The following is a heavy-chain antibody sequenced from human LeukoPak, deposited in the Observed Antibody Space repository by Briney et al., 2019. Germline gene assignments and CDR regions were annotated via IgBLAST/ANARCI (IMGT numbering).Heavy chain of an antibody. J-gene: IGHJ6*02. CDR2: ISSSGSTI. V-gene: IGHV3-48*03. CDR1: GFTFSSYE. Sequence: GGSLRLSCAASGFTFSSYEMNWVRQAPGKGMEWVSYISSSGSTIYYADCVKGRFTISRDNAKNSLYLQMNSLRAEDTAVYYCARDCYGSGSYYTNYYYYGMDVWGQGTTVTVSS. CDR3: ARDCYGSGSYYTNYYYYGMDV. D-gene: IGHD3-10*01.